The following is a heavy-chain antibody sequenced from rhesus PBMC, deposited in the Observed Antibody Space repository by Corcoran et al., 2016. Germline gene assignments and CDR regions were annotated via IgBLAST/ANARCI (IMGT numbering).Heavy chain of an antibody. J-gene: IGHJ4*01. D-gene: IGHD6S26*01. V-gene: IGHV5S1*01. CDR2: IYPVDSDT. CDR3: AKRDSSGWSFFDY. Sequence: EVQLVQSGAEVKRPGESLRISCKTSGYSFTSSWISWVRQMPGKGLEWMGSIYPVDSDTRYSPSFQGQVIISADKSISTTYLQWSSLKASDTATYYCAKRDSSGWSFFDYWGQGVLVTVSS. CDR1: GYSFTSSW.